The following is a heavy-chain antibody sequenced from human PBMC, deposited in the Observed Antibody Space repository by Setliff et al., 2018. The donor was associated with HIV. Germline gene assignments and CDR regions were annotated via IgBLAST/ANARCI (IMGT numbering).Heavy chain of an antibody. Sequence: ASVKVSCKASGYIFTTNYIHWVRQAPGQGLEWMGIINPSGGSTSFARKFQGRVTMTRDTSTSTVYMELSSLRSEDTALYYCARDRVGITIFGANDASDIWGQGTMVTVSS. CDR2: INPSGGST. D-gene: IGHD3-3*01. V-gene: IGHV1-46*01. J-gene: IGHJ3*02. CDR1: GYIFTTNY. CDR3: ARDRVGITIFGANDASDI.